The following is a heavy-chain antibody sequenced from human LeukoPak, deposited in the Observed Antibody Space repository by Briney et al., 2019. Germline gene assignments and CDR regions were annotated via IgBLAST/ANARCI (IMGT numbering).Heavy chain of an antibody. Sequence: SETLSLTCAVYGGSFTGYYWSWIRQPPGKRLEWIAEINHSGSTNYNPSLKSRVTISVDTSKNQFSLNLSSVTAADTAVYYCARGRNRWPFDYWGQGTLVTVSS. CDR1: GGSFTGYY. D-gene: IGHD2/OR15-2a*01. CDR2: INHSGST. V-gene: IGHV4-34*01. CDR3: ARGRNRWPFDY. J-gene: IGHJ4*02.